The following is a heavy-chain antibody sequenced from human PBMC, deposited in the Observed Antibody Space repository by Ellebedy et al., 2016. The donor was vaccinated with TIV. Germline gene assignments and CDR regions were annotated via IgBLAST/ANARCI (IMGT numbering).Heavy chain of an antibody. CDR3: ARDYGGNSVFLVDFFDY. D-gene: IGHD4-23*01. V-gene: IGHV3-9*01. CDR2: ISWNSGSI. Sequence: SLKISXAASGFTFDDYAMHWVRQAPGKGLEWVSGISWNSGSIGYVDSVKGRFTISRDNAKNSLYLQMNSLRAEDTAVYYCARDYGGNSVFLVDFFDYWGQGTLVTVSS. CDR1: GFTFDDYA. J-gene: IGHJ4*02.